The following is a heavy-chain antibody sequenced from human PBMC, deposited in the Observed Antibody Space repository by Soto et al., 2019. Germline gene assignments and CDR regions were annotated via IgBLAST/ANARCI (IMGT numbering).Heavy chain of an antibody. Sequence: PEGSLRLSCAASGFTFSSYEMNWVRQAPGKGLEWVASISSVSSYIYYADSVKGRFTIPRDNAKDSLYLQMDSLRAEDTAVYFCAREVVGPTTNWFDPWGQGTLVTAPQ. CDR3: AREVVGPTTNWFDP. D-gene: IGHD1-26*01. J-gene: IGHJ5*02. CDR1: GFTFSSYE. CDR2: ISSVSSYI. V-gene: IGHV3-21*06.